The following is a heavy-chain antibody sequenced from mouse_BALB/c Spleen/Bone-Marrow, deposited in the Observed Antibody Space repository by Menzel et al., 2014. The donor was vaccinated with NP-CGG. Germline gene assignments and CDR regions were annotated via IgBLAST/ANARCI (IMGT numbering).Heavy chain of an antibody. CDR3: ARDYYGFSYGFAY. D-gene: IGHD1-1*01. CDR1: GYSFTGYT. J-gene: IGHJ3*01. V-gene: IGHV1-18*01. CDR2: INPYNGGT. Sequence: EVQLQQSGPELVKPGASMKIPCKASGYSFTGYTMNWVKRSHGKNLEWIGLINPYNGGTNYNQKFKGKATLTVDKSSSTAYMELLSLTSEDSAVYYCARDYYGFSYGFAYWGQGTLVTVSA.